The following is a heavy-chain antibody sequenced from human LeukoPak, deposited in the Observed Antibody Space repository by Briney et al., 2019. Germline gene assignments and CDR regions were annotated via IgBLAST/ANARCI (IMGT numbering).Heavy chain of an antibody. J-gene: IGHJ4*02. V-gene: IGHV4-59*08. Sequence: SETLSLTCTVSGGSISSYHWSWLRQPPGKGLECIGYIYSSGSTNYNPSLKSRVTISVDTSKNQFSLKLSSVTAADTAVYYCARLKDYFDYWGQGTLVTVSS. CDR3: ARLKDYFDY. CDR2: IYSSGST. CDR1: GGSISSYH.